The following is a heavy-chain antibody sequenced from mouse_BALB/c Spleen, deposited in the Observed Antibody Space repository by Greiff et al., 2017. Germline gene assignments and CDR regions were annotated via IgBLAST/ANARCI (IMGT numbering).Heavy chain of an antibody. J-gene: IGHJ1*01. CDR2: INPSNGRT. Sequence: VQLQQSGAELVKPGASVKLSCKASGYTFTSYWMHWVKQRPGQGLEWIGEINPSNGRTNYNEKFKSKATLTVDKSSSTAYMQLSSLTSEDSAVYYCARQGYGYFDVWGAGTTVTVSS. CDR1: GYTFTSYW. CDR3: ARQGYGYFDV. V-gene: IGHV1S81*02.